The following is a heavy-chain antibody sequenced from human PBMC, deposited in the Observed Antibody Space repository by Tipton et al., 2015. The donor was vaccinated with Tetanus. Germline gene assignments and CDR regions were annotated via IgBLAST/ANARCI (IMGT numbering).Heavy chain of an antibody. CDR2: ISHGSTTI. D-gene: IGHD5-12*01. CDR1: GFTFSDYY. J-gene: IGHJ4*02. CDR3: ATGGKNGYAPEFDY. V-gene: IGHV3-11*01. Sequence: SLRLSCEASGFTFSDYYMSWIRQAPGKGLEWVAYISHGSTTIYYADSVQGRFTVSRDNAKNSLYLQMNSLKTEDTAVYFCATGGKNGYAPEFDYWGRGTLVTVSS.